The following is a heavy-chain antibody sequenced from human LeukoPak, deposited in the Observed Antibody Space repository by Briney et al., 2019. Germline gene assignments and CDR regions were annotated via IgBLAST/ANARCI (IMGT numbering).Heavy chain of an antibody. Sequence: PSETLSLTCTVSGGSISSYYWSWIRQPPGKGLEWIGYIYYSGNTNYNPSLKGRVTISVDTSKNQFSLELSSVTAVDTAVYYRATVENGYAGYYWGQGTLVTVSS. J-gene: IGHJ4*02. CDR1: GGSISSYY. V-gene: IGHV4-59*01. CDR2: IYYSGNT. CDR3: ATVENGYAGYY. D-gene: IGHD5-12*01.